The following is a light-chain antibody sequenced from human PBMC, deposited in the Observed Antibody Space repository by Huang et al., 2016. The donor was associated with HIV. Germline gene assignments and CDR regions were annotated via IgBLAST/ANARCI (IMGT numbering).Light chain of an antibody. CDR3: QQYNNWPPKIT. CDR1: QSVSSN. CDR2: GAS. J-gene: IGKJ5*01. Sequence: EIVMTQSPATLSVSPGERATLSCRASQSVSSNLAWYQQEPGQPPRLLIYGASTRATGIPARVSGSGSGTEFTLTISSLQSEDFAVYYCQQYNNWPPKITFGQGTRLEIK. V-gene: IGKV3-15*01.